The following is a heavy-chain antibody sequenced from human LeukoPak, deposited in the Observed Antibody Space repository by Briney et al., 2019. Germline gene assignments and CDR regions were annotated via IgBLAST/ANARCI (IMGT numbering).Heavy chain of an antibody. V-gene: IGHV3-21*01. CDR1: GFTFSTYY. Sequence: GGSLRLSCAASGFTFSTYYMNWVRQAPGKGLEWVSSITTSSSYIYYADSVKGRFTISRDNAKNSLYLQMNSLRAEDTAVYYCARDLGGYSYGSHFDYWGQGTLVTVSS. CDR3: ARDLGGYSYGSHFDY. J-gene: IGHJ4*02. D-gene: IGHD5-18*01. CDR2: ITTSSSYI.